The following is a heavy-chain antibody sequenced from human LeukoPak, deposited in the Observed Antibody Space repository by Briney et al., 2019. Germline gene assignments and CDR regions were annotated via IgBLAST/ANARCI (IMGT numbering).Heavy chain of an antibody. J-gene: IGHJ4*02. V-gene: IGHV1-18*01. D-gene: IGHD3-22*01. CDR2: ISAYNGNT. CDR1: GYTFTSYG. Sequence: GASVKASCKASGYTFTSYGISWVRQAPGQGLEWMGWISAYNGNTNYAQKLQGRVTMTTDTSTSTAYMELRSLRSDDTAVYYCARDWGYYDSSGYYYFDYWGQGTLVTVSS. CDR3: ARDWGYYDSSGYYYFDY.